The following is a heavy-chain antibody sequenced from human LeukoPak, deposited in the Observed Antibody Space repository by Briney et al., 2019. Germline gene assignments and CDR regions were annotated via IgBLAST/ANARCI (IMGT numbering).Heavy chain of an antibody. CDR3: ARHDGSLNYYFDY. J-gene: IGHJ4*02. CDR2: IYYSGST. D-gene: IGHD4-11*01. V-gene: IGHV4-59*08. CDR1: GGSISSYY. Sequence: SETLSLTCTVPGGSISSYYWSWIRQPPGKGLEWIGYIYYSGSTNYNPSLKSRVTISVDTSKNQFSLKLSSVTAADTAVYYCARHDGSLNYYFDYWGQGTLVTVSS.